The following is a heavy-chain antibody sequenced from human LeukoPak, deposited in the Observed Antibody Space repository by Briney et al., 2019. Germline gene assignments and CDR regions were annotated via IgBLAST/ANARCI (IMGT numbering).Heavy chain of an antibody. J-gene: IGHJ4*02. CDR2: IIPILGIA. CDR3: ARGTTPSPYYFDY. V-gene: IGHV1-69*04. CDR1: GGTFSSYA. Sequence: VASVKVSCKASGGTFSSYAISWVRQAPGQGLEWMGRIIPILGIANYAQKFQGRVTITADKSTSTAYMELSSLRSEDTAVYYCARGTTPSPYYFDYWGQGTLVTVSS. D-gene: IGHD1-14*01.